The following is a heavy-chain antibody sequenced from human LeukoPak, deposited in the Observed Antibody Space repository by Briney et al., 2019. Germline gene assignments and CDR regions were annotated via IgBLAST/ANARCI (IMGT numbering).Heavy chain of an antibody. Sequence: SEPLSLTCTVCGGSISSSTYYWGWGRQPPGKGLEWIGSIYYSGSTYSNPSLQSRDTISVDTSKTPFSLKLSSVTAADTAVYYCAREGMGGSYYYDSSGYYPFDYWGQGTLVTVSS. CDR1: GGSISSSTYY. CDR3: AREGMGGSYYYDSSGYYPFDY. CDR2: IYYSGST. D-gene: IGHD3-22*01. J-gene: IGHJ4*02. V-gene: IGHV4-39*07.